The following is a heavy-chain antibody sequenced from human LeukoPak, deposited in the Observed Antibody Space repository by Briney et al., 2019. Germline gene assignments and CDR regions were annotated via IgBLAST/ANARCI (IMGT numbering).Heavy chain of an antibody. CDR3: ARGGVVYPDSFDI. J-gene: IGHJ3*02. CDR1: SASISINNYY. Sequence: PSETLSLTCTVSSASISINNYYWGWIRQPPGKGLEWIGSIHYSGRTYYNPSLKSRVTISVDTSNNQFSLKLSSVTAADTAVYYCARGGVVYPDSFDIWGRGTMVTVSS. D-gene: IGHD2-15*01. CDR2: IHYSGRT. V-gene: IGHV4-39*01.